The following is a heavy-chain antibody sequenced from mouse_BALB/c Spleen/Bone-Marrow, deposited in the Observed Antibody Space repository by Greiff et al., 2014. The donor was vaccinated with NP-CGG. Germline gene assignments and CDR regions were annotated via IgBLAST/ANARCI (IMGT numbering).Heavy chain of an antibody. CDR3: ARGGTMISTDAMDY. CDR1: GYSFTGYY. D-gene: IGHD2-4*01. V-gene: IGHV1S34*01. CDR2: ISCYNGAT. Sequence: LVKTGASVKISCKASGYSFTGYYMHWVKQSHGKSLEWIGYISCYNGATRYNQKFKGKATFTVDTSSSTAHMQFNSLTSEDSAVYFCARGGTMISTDAMDYWGQGTSVTVPS. J-gene: IGHJ4*01.